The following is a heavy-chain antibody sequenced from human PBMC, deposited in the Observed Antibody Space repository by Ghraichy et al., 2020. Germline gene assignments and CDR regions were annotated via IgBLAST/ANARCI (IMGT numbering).Heavy chain of an antibody. CDR2: TYYTGNS. CDR3: AGRYFDGTGHPGDFDY. V-gene: IGHV4-59*01. Sequence: SETLSLTCTVSGGSITSFTWTWVRQPPGKGLEWIGDTYYTGNSNYNPSLESRVTISADPSQKQFSLKLTSVTAADTAVYYCAGRYFDGTGHPGDFDYWGQGTLVTVSS. J-gene: IGHJ4*02. D-gene: IGHD3-22*01. CDR1: GGSITSFT.